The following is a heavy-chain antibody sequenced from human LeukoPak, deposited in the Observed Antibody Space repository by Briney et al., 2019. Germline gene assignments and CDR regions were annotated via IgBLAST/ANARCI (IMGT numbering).Heavy chain of an antibody. Sequence: SETLSLTCTVSGGSISSYYWSWIRQPPGKGLEWIGYIYYSGSTNYNPSLKSRVTISVDTSKNQLSLKLSSVTAADTAVYYCARGFGYCSSTSCYSYYYYYYGMDVWGQGTTVTVSS. CDR3: ARGFGYCSSTSCYSYYYYYYGMDV. J-gene: IGHJ6*02. CDR2: IYYSGST. CDR1: GGSISSYY. V-gene: IGHV4-59*12. D-gene: IGHD2-2*02.